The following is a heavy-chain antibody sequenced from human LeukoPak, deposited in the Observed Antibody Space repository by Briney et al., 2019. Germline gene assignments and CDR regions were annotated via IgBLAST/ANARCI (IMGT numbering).Heavy chain of an antibody. Sequence: PGGSLRLSCAASGFNFDQYAMNWVRQAPGKGLEWVSFISGGGAKTFYADSVKGRFSISRDNSKKTLYLQMNSLRAEDMAVYYCAKDQYDILTGTTYYFDYWGQGTLVTVSS. CDR3: AKDQYDILTGTTYYFDY. V-gene: IGHV3-23*01. CDR2: ISGGGAKT. D-gene: IGHD3-9*01. CDR1: GFNFDQYA. J-gene: IGHJ4*02.